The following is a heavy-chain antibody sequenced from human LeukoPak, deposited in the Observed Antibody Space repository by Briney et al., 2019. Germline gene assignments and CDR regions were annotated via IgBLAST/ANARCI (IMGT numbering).Heavy chain of an antibody. V-gene: IGHV3-33*01. D-gene: IGHD2-15*01. J-gene: IGHJ6*02. CDR1: GFTFSSYG. CDR2: IWYDGSNK. CDR3: ARGYCSGGSCYSYYYGMDV. Sequence: PGRSLRLSCAASGFTFSSYGMHWVRQAPGKGLEWVAVIWYDGSNKYYADSVKGRFTISRDNSKNTLYLQMNSLRAEDTAVYYCARGYCSGGSCYSYYYGMDVWGQRTRVTVSS.